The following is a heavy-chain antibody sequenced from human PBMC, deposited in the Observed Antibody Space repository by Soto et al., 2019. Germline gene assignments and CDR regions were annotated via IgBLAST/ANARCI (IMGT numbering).Heavy chain of an antibody. CDR2: ISWNSASI. J-gene: IGHJ4*02. V-gene: IGHV3-9*01. D-gene: IGHD2-21*02. Sequence: DVQLVESGGDLVQPGRSLRLSCAASGFTFDDYAMHWVRQAPGKGLEWVSGISWNSASIGYADSVKGRFTISRDNAKKSLYLQMNSLRAENTALYYCAKDKDRVTFSYYFDSWGQGTLVTVSS. CDR1: GFTFDDYA. CDR3: AKDKDRVTFSYYFDS.